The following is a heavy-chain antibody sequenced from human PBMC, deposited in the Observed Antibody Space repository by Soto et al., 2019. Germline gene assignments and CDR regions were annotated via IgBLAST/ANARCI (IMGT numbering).Heavy chain of an antibody. J-gene: IGHJ6*02. CDR2: ISGSGGST. V-gene: IGHV3-23*01. CDR3: AKAYCSGGSCYYYYGMDV. CDR1: GFTFSSYA. Sequence: EVQLLESGGGLVQPGGSLRLSCAASGFTFSSYAMSWVRQAPGKGLEWVSAISGSGGSTYYADSVKGRFTISRDNSKNTLYLQMHSLRAEDTAVYYCAKAYCSGGSCYYYYGMDVWGQGTTVTVSS. D-gene: IGHD2-15*01.